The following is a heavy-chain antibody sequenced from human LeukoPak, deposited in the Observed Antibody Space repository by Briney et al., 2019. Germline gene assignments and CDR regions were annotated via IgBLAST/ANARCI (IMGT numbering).Heavy chain of an antibody. J-gene: IGHJ4*02. CDR1: GYTFTRHY. Sequence: VASVKVSCKSSGYTFTRHYLHWVRQAPGQGLEWVGLINPTGTSSWSAQKFQGRVTMTRDTSTSTVYMELSSLRSEDTAVYYCARGHYYDSSGYQDYFDYWGQGTLVTVSS. CDR3: ARGHYYDSSGYQDYFDY. V-gene: IGHV1-46*01. CDR2: INPTGTSS. D-gene: IGHD3-22*01.